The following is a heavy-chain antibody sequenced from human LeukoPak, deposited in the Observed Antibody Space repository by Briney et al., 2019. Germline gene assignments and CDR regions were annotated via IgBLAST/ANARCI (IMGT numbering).Heavy chain of an antibody. CDR2: IYTSGST. Sequence: SETLSLTCTVSGGSISSYYWSWIRQPAGKGLEWIGRIYTSGSTNYNPSLKSRVTMSVDTSKNQFSLKLSSVTAADTAVYYCARGTLYDSSGLNYYYYMDVWGKGTTATVSS. D-gene: IGHD3-22*01. CDR3: ARGTLYDSSGLNYYYYMDV. J-gene: IGHJ6*03. V-gene: IGHV4-4*07. CDR1: GGSISSYY.